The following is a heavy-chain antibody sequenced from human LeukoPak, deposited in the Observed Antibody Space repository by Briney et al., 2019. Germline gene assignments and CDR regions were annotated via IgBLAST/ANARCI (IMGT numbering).Heavy chain of an antibody. V-gene: IGHV1-18*01. J-gene: IGHJ4*02. CDR2: ISAYNGNT. CDR1: SYTFTSYG. D-gene: IGHD3-3*01. Sequence: ASVKVSCKASSYTFTSYGISWVRQAPGQGLEWMGWISAYNGNTNYAQKLQGRVTMTTDTSTSTAYMELRSLRSDDTAVYYCARGPRDFWSGYLGYYFDYWGQGTLVTVSS. CDR3: ARGPRDFWSGYLGYYFDY.